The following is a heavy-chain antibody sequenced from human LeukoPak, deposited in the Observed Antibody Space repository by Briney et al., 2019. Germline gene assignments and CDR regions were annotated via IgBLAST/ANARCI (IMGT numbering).Heavy chain of an antibody. CDR1: GFTFSNYG. CDR3: AKRGADSGGNSALVHFDF. J-gene: IGHJ4*02. D-gene: IGHD4-23*01. V-gene: IGHV3-23*01. Sequence: GALRLSCAASGFTFSNYGMSWVRQAPGKGLEWVSAISGGGGSTYYADSVKGRFTISRDNSKNTLYLKMNSLRAEDTAVYYCAKRGADSGGNSALVHFDFWGQGTLVTVSS. CDR2: ISGGGGST.